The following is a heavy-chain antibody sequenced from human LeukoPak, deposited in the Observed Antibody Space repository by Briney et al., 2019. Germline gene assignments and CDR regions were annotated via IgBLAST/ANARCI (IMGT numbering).Heavy chain of an antibody. J-gene: IGHJ4*02. CDR2: INLNSGGT. CDR1: GYTFTGYY. Sequence: GASVTVSCKASGYTFTGYYMHWVRQAPGQGLEWMGWINLNSGGTNYAQKFQGRVTMTRDTSISTVYMELSRLRSDDTAVYYCARDRRASQNIVIPVDWGQGTLVTVSS. V-gene: IGHV1-2*02. CDR3: ARDRRASQNIVIPVD. D-gene: IGHD2/OR15-2a*01.